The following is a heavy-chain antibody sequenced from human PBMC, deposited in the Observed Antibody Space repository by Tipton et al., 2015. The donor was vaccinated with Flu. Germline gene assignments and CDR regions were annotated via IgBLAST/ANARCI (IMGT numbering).Heavy chain of an antibody. Sequence: QLVQSGAEVKKPGASVKVSCKASGYTFTSYDINWVRQATGQGLEWMGWMNPNSGNTGYAQKFQGRVTMTRNTSISTAYMELSSLRSEDTAVYYCAKKTPHSGTPYVDYWGQGTLVTVSS. J-gene: IGHJ4*02. CDR3: AKKTPHSGTPYVDY. D-gene: IGHD1-26*01. V-gene: IGHV1-8*01. CDR1: GYTFTSYD. CDR2: MNPNSGNT.